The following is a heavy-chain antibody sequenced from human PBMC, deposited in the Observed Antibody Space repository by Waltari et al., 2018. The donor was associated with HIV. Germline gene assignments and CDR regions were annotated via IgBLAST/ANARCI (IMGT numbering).Heavy chain of an antibody. CDR3: ARDPSDYYDSSGYHDFDY. CDR1: GFSFSSHA. D-gene: IGHD3-22*01. V-gene: IGHV3-30-3*01. CDR2: ISYYGYNK. Sequence: QVQLVESGGGVVQPGRSLRLSCAASGFSFSSHAMHWVRQAPGEGLEGVAVISYYGYNKYYADSVKGRFTISRDNSKNTLYLQMNSLRTEDTAVYYCARDPSDYYDSSGYHDFDYWGQGTLVTVSS. J-gene: IGHJ4*02.